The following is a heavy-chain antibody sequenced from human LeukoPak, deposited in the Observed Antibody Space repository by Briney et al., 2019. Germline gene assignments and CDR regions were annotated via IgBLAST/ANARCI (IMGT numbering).Heavy chain of an antibody. V-gene: IGHV1-69*01. CDR1: GFTFSSYA. Sequence: GGSLRLSCAASGFTFSSYAISWVRQAPGQGLEWMGGIIPIFGTANYAQKFQGRVTITADESTSTAYMELSSLRSEDTAVYYCAREATVTNNWFDPWGQGTLVTVSS. J-gene: IGHJ5*02. D-gene: IGHD4-11*01. CDR3: AREATVTNNWFDP. CDR2: IIPIFGTA.